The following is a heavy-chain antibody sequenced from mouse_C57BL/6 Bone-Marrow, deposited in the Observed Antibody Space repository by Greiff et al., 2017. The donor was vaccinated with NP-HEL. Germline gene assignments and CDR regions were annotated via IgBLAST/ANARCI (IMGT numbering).Heavy chain of an antibody. J-gene: IGHJ2*01. Sequence: QVQLQQPGAELVMPGASVKLSCKASGYTFTSYWMHWVKQRPGQGLEWIGEIDPSDSYTTYNQKFKGKSTLTVDKSSSTAYMQLSSLTSEDSAVYYCAREGSSFDYWGQGTTLTVSS. CDR3: AREGSSFDY. D-gene: IGHD1-1*01. V-gene: IGHV1-69*01. CDR1: GYTFTSYW. CDR2: IDPSDSYT.